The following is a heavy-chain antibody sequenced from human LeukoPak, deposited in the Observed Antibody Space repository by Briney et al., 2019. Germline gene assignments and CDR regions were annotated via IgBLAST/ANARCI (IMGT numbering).Heavy chain of an antibody. D-gene: IGHD3-10*01. V-gene: IGHV5-10-1*01. CDR3: ATGSSGGYSH. CDR2: IDPGYSNMN. Sequence: GESLRISCTGSGYSFTTYWITWVRQMHGKGLEWMGTIDPGYSNMNKYSPSLEGHVTIYVDKSHSTFYQQWSSLKASGTAMYYCATGSSGGYSHRGQGTLVSVSS. J-gene: IGHJ4*02. CDR1: GYSFTTYW.